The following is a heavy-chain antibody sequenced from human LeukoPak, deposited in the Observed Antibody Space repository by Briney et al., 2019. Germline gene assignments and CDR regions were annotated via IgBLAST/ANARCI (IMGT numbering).Heavy chain of an antibody. D-gene: IGHD3-16*01. V-gene: IGHV4-61*08. CDR2: IYYSGST. J-gene: IGHJ3*02. CDR3: ARVGMIPLPGAFDI. CDR1: GGSISSGGYY. Sequence: SETLSLTCTVSGGSISSGGYYWSWIRQHPGKGLEWIGYIYYSGSTNYNPSLKSRVTISVDTSKNQFSLKLSSVTAADTAVYYCARVGMIPLPGAFDIWGQGTMVTVSS.